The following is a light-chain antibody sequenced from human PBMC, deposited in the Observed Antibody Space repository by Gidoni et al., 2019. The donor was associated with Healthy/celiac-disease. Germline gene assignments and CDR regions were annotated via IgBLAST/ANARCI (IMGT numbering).Light chain of an antibody. J-gene: IGKJ2*01. CDR2: GAS. V-gene: IGKV3-20*01. CDR3: QQYGSSPMYT. CDR1: QSVSSSY. Sequence: IVLTQSPGTLSSSPGERATLSCRASQSVSSSYLAWYPQKPGQAPRLLIYGASSRATGIPDRFSGSGSGTDSTLTISRLEPEDFAVYYCQQYGSSPMYTFGQGTKLEIK.